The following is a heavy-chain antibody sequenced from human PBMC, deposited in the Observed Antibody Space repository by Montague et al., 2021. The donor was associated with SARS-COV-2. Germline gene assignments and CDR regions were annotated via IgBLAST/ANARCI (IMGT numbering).Heavy chain of an antibody. CDR3: ARSVQFAYGLDV. J-gene: IGHJ6*02. Sequence: SETLSLTCSVSGVSVNSGSHYWSWIRQPPGKGLEWIGYVYYSGTTKYNPSLQSRVSISIDTSKSQFSLRVRSVTAADTAVYYCARSVQFAYGLDVWGQGTTVTISS. CDR1: GVSVNSGSHY. CDR2: VYYSGTT. V-gene: IGHV4-61*01. D-gene: IGHD3-16*01.